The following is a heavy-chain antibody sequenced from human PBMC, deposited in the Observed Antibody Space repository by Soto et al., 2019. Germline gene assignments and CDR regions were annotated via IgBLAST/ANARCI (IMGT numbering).Heavy chain of an antibody. CDR3: ARDPHPYYDFWSASGYQTYYYYGMDV. V-gene: IGHV1-69*06. Sequence: SVKVSCKASGGTFSSYAISWVRQAPGQGLEWMGGIIPIFGTANYAQKFQGRVTITADKSTSTAYMELSSLRSEDTAVYYCARDPHPYYDFWSASGYQTYYYYGMDVWGQGTTVTVSS. CDR1: GGTFSSYA. CDR2: IIPIFGTA. J-gene: IGHJ6*02. D-gene: IGHD3-3*01.